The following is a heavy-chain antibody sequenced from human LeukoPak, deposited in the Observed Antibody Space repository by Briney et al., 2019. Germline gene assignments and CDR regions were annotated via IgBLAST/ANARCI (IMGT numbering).Heavy chain of an antibody. CDR1: GGTSSSYA. CDR3: ARDEGYCGGDCYSSGFDY. D-gene: IGHD2-21*02. Sequence: SVKVSCKASGGTSSSYAISWVRQAPGQGLEWMGRIIPIFGTANYAQKFQGKVTITTDESTSTAYMELSSLRSEDTAVYYCARDEGYCGGDCYSSGFDYWGQGTLVTVSS. CDR2: IIPIFGTA. V-gene: IGHV1-69*05. J-gene: IGHJ4*02.